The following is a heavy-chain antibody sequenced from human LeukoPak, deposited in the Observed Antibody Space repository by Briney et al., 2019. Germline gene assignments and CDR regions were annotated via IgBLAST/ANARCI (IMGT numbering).Heavy chain of an antibody. J-gene: IGHJ4*02. Sequence: SETLSLTCTVSGGSISIFYWSWIRQPPGKGLEWIGYISNTGSTYYNPSLNSRVTISFDTSKNQFSLKLSSATAADTAVYYCARVGHIAAAGTYDYWGQGTLVTVSS. V-gene: IGHV4-4*08. D-gene: IGHD6-13*01. CDR2: ISNTGST. CDR3: ARVGHIAAAGTYDY. CDR1: GGSISIFY.